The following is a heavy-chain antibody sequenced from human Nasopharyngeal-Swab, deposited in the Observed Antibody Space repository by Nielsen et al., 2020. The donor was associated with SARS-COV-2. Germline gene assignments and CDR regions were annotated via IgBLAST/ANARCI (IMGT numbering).Heavy chain of an antibody. CDR1: GYTFTSYV. J-gene: IGHJ6*02. V-gene: IGHV1-18*01. CDR3: ARILRLELRTCGMDV. CDR2: ISAYNGNT. Sequence: ASVKVSCKASGYTFTSYVISWVRQAPGQGLEWMGWISAYNGNTNYAQKLQGRVTMTTETSTSTAYMELRSLRSDDTAVYYCARILRLELRTCGMDVWGQGTTVTVSS. D-gene: IGHD1-7*01.